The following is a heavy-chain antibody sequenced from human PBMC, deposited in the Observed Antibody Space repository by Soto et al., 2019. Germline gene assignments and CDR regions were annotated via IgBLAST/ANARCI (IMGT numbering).Heavy chain of an antibody. CDR3: ARGTIAVAVSRYFDY. D-gene: IGHD6-19*01. CDR2: INAGNGNT. Sequence: GASVKVSCKASGHTFTSYAMHWVRQAPGQRLEWMGWINAGNGNTKYSQKFQGRVTITRDTSASTAYMELSSLRSEDTAVYYCARGTIAVAVSRYFDYWGQGTLVTVSS. CDR1: GHTFTSYA. J-gene: IGHJ4*02. V-gene: IGHV1-3*01.